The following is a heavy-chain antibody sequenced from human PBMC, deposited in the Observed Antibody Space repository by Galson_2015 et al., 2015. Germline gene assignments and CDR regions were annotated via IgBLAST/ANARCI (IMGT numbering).Heavy chain of an antibody. Sequence: QSGAEVKKPGESLRISCKGSGYSFTSFWISWVRQMPGKGLERMGRIDPSDSYTNYSPSFQGHVTISADKSISTAYLQWSSLKVSDTAMYYCARLHIVVVTATRHYGMDVWGQGTTVTVSS. V-gene: IGHV5-10-1*01. D-gene: IGHD2-21*02. CDR2: IDPSDSYT. CDR3: ARLHIVVVTATRHYGMDV. CDR1: GYSFTSFW. J-gene: IGHJ6*02.